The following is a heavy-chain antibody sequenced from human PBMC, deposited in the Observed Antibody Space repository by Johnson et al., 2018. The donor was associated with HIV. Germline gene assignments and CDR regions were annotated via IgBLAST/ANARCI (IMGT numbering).Heavy chain of an antibody. CDR2: ISYDGSKN. V-gene: IGHV3-30*04. J-gene: IGHJ3*02. CDR3: ARDPRLGELKIDRRGYAFDI. CDR1: GFNFSNYS. Sequence: QVHLVESGGGVVQPGRSLRLSCAAPGFNFSNYSMHWVRQAPGKGLEWVAVISYDGSKNYNADSVKGRFTISRDNSKNTLYLQMNSLRAEDTAVYYCARDPRLGELKIDRRGYAFDIWGQGTMVTVSS. D-gene: IGHD3-16*01.